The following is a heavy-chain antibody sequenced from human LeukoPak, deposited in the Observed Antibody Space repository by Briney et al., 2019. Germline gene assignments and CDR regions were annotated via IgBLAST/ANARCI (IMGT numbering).Heavy chain of an antibody. Sequence: GGSLRLSCAASGFTFDDCTMHWVRLTPGRGLEWVSRITGDGSRTYSTNSLKGRFTISRDNSKNSLYLQIISLTTDDSGLYYCVKDQPVLSYWGQGTLVTVSS. CDR1: GFTFDDCT. CDR2: ITGDGSRT. CDR3: VKDQPVLSY. J-gene: IGHJ4*02. D-gene: IGHD3-16*02. V-gene: IGHV3-43*02.